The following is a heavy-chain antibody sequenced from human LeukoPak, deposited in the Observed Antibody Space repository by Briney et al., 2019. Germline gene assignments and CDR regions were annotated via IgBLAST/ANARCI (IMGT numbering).Heavy chain of an antibody. Sequence: GGSLRLSCAASGFTFSSYNMNWVRQAPGKGLEWVSSISSSSSYIYYADSVKDRFTISRDNSKNTLYLQMNSLRAEDTAVYYCAKEPGTAPTDYWGQGTLVTVSS. D-gene: IGHD6-13*01. CDR3: AKEPGTAPTDY. J-gene: IGHJ4*02. V-gene: IGHV3-21*04. CDR1: GFTFSSYN. CDR2: ISSSSSYI.